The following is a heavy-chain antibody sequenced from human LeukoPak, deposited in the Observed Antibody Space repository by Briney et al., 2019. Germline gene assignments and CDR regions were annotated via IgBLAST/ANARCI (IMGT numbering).Heavy chain of an antibody. Sequence: PGRSLRLSCAVSGSTFSCCAMAWVRQAPGKGLEWDSSISSSSSYIYYADSVKGRFTISRDNAKNSLYLQMNSLRAEDTAVYYCARAHYYDSSRSRRSKNWFDPWGQGTLVTVSS. CDR1: GSTFSCCA. CDR2: ISSSSSYI. CDR3: ARAHYYDSSRSRRSKNWFDP. V-gene: IGHV3-21*01. J-gene: IGHJ5*02. D-gene: IGHD3-22*01.